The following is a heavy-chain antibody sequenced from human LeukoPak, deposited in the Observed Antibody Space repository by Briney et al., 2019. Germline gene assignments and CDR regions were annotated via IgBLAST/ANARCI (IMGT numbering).Heavy chain of an antibody. V-gene: IGHV3-7*01. CDR3: ATFGLVAALDL. CDR1: GFSFNAYW. CDR2: IKPAGSAT. J-gene: IGHJ4*02. Sequence: GGSLRLSCAASGFSFNAYWMAWVREAPGTTREWVGNIKPAGSATLHVDSVKGRFSIYRDHAKNLVYLQMNSLRAADTAVYYCATFGLVAALDLWGQGTLVTVSS. D-gene: IGHD5-12*01.